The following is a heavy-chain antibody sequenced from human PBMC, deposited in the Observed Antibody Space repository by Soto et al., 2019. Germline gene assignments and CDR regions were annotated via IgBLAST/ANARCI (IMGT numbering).Heavy chain of an antibody. CDR2: ISSSSSTI. CDR1: GFTFSSYS. Sequence: PGGSLRLSCAASGFTFSSYSMNWVRQAPGKGLEWVSYISSSSSTIYYADSVKGRFTISRDSAKNSLYLQMNSLRAEDTAVYYCARDLREWELTAWFDPWGQGTLVTLSS. V-gene: IGHV3-48*01. J-gene: IGHJ5*02. D-gene: IGHD1-26*01. CDR3: ARDLREWELTAWFDP.